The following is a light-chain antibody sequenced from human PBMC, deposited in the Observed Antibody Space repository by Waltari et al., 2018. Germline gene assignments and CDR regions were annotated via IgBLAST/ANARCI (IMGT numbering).Light chain of an antibody. CDR1: QNNYNY. Sequence: DIQMTQSPSSLSASVGDRVTITCRPSQNNYNYLNWYQQRPGKAPNHLIFSASNLQSGVPSRFSGSGSGTDFTLTISSLQPDDFATYYCQHSYSIPWTFGQGTKVEIK. V-gene: IGKV1-39*01. CDR3: QHSYSIPWT. J-gene: IGKJ1*01. CDR2: SAS.